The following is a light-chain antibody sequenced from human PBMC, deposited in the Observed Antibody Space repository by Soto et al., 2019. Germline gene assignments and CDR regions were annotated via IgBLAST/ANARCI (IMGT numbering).Light chain of an antibody. J-gene: IGLJ3*02. CDR2: ASN. CDR1: SSNIGAGYD. CDR3: QSFDSSLTVWV. Sequence: QSVLTQPPSVSGAPGQRVTISCTGSSSNIGAGYDVQWYQQLPGTVPKLLIYASNNRPSGVPDRFSGSKSDTSASLAITGLKAEDEADYYCQSFDSSLTVWVFGGGTKLTVL. V-gene: IGLV1-40*01.